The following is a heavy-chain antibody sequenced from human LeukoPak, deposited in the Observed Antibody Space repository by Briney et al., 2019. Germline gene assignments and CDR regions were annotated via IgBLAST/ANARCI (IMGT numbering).Heavy chain of an antibody. CDR1: GYSFSNNL. CDR2: INPHDSTT. J-gene: IGHJ4*02. CDR3: ARHLRTSTYRDLDY. D-gene: IGHD1-14*01. V-gene: IGHV5-51*01. Sequence: GESLKISCQASGYSFSNNLIGWVRPRPGKGLQWMGIINPHDSTTKYSPSFQGQVTISIDKSINTAYLQWSSLTASDTAIYYCARHLRTSTYRDLDYWGQGTLVTVSS.